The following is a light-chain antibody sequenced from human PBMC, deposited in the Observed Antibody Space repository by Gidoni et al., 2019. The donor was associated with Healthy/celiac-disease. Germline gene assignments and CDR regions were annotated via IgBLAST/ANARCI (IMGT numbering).Light chain of an antibody. CDR3: QQYGSSPPYT. V-gene: IGKV3-20*01. CDR2: GAS. J-gene: IGKJ2*01. Sequence: EIVFTQSPGTLSLSPGERATLSCRASQSVSSSYLAWYQQKPGQAPRLLIYGASSRATGIPDRVSGSGSGTDFTLTISRLEPEEFAVYYCQQYGSSPPYTFGQGTKLEIK. CDR1: QSVSSSY.